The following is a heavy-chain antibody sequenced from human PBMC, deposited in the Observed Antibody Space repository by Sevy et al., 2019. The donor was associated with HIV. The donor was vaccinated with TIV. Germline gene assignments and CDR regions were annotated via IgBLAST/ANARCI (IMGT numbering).Heavy chain of an antibody. CDR2: IYYSGST. V-gene: IGHV4-59*08. CDR1: GGSISSYY. J-gene: IGHJ4*02. Sequence: SETLSLTCTVSGGSISSYYWSWIRQPPGKGLEWIGYIYYSGSTNYNPSLKSRVTISVDTSKNQFSLKLSSVTAADTAVYYCARHSTIEDFDYWGQRTLVTVSS. CDR3: ARHSTIEDFDY. D-gene: IGHD5-12*01.